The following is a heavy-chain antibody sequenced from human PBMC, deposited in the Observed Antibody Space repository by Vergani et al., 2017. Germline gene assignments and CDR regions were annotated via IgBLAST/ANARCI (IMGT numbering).Heavy chain of an antibody. CDR2: FDPEHGEV. Sequence: QVQLVQSGSEVRKPGASVKVSCQVSGYSLTELTIHWVRQAPGKGLEWMGGFDPEHGEVTFAHHIQGRVTMTEDRSTDTAYMELSSLRPEDTALYYCAIVIDYYDSSGYYLDYWGQGTLVTVSS. CDR3: AIVIDYYDSSGYYLDY. D-gene: IGHD3-22*01. V-gene: IGHV1-24*01. CDR1: GYSLTELT. J-gene: IGHJ4*02.